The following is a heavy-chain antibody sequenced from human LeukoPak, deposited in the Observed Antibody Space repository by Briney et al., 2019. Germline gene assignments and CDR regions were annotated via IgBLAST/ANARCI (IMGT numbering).Heavy chain of an antibody. J-gene: IGHJ3*02. CDR3: ARKAQTGSHSGPFDI. Sequence: GGSLRLSCAASGFTFSSYSMNWVRQAPGKGLEWISSISTDSLTIKYADFVSGQFTISRDNAEHLLFLQMNSLRAEDTAVYYCARKAQTGSHSGPFDIWGQGTPVTVSS. D-gene: IGHD1-26*01. CDR1: GFTFSSYS. CDR2: ISTDSLTI. V-gene: IGHV3-48*04.